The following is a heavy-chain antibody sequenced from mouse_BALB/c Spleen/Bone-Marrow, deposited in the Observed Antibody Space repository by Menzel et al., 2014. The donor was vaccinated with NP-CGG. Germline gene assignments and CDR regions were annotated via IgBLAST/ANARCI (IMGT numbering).Heavy chain of an antibody. J-gene: IGHJ1*01. V-gene: IGHV1-14*01. CDR3: AGSKDWYFDV. CDR2: VNPYSDGT. CDR1: GYTFTSYM. Sequence: EVQLQQSGPELVKPGASVKMSCKASGYTFTSYMMHWVKQKPGQGLEWVGYVNPYSDGTYYTEDFKGKATLTSDKSSSTVYMELSSLTSEDSAVLYCAGSKDWYFDVWGAGTTVTVSS.